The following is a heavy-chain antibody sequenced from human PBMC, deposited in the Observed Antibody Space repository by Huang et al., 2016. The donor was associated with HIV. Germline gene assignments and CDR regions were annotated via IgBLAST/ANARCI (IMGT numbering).Heavy chain of an antibody. CDR3: ATSTPMLGESGGWSGKVVITENVPYVD. CDR2: LVPMLVSA. V-gene: IGHV1-69*01. D-gene: IGHD3-22*01. CDR1: GDSFTSLP. J-gene: IGHJ4*02. Sequence: QVHLVQSGAEVKKPGSSVKVSCKASGDSFTSLPINWVRQAPGQGLAWMGGLVPMLVSATDAHKFRGRVTISADESTSTSYMELSRLRSDDTAMYYCATSTPMLGESGGWSGKVVITENVPYVDWGQGTLVTVSS.